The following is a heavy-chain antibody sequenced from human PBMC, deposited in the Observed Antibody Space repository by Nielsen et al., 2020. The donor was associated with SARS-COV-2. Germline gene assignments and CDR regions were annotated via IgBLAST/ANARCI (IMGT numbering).Heavy chain of an antibody. CDR2: INHSGST. CDR3: ASIPSGYYYYGMDV. V-gene: IGHV4-34*01. Sequence: AETLSLTCAVYGWSFSGYYWSWIRQPPGKGLEWIGEINHSGSTNYNPSLKSRVTISVDTSKNQFSLKLSSVTAADTAVYYCASIPSGYYYYGMDVWGQGTTVTVSS. J-gene: IGHJ6*02. D-gene: IGHD3-10*01. CDR1: GWSFSGYY.